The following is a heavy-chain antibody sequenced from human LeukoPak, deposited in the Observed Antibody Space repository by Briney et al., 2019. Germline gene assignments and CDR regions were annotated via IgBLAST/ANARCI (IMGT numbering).Heavy chain of an antibody. CDR3: ARLYFDFWSGYPDY. CDR1: GGSISSGSYY. CDR2: IYTSGST. D-gene: IGHD3-3*01. J-gene: IGHJ4*02. Sequence: QVQLQESGPGLVKPSQTLSLTCTVSGGSISSGSYYWSWIRQPAGKGLEWIGRIYTSGSTNYNPSLKSRVTISVDTSKNQFSLKLSSVTAADTAVYYCARLYFDFWSGYPDYWGQGTLVTVSS. V-gene: IGHV4-61*02.